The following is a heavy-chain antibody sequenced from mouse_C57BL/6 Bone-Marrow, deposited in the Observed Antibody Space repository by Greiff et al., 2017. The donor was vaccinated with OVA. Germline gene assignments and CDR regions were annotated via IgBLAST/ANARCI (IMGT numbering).Heavy chain of an antibody. D-gene: IGHD2-3*01. CDR2: ISYSGST. V-gene: IGHV3-8*01. CDR1: GYSITSYY. Sequence: VQLKQSGPGLAKPSQTLSLTCSVTGYSITSYYWNWIRQFPGHKLEYMGYISYSGSTYYNTSLKSRISITRYTSKNQYYLQLNAVTTEDTATYYFARSRWLLNAMDYWGQGTSVTVSS. J-gene: IGHJ4*01. CDR3: ARSRWLLNAMDY.